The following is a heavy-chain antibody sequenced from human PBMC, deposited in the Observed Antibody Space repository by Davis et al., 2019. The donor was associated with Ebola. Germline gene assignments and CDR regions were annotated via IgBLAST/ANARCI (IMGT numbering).Heavy chain of an antibody. CDR2: IYAGDSDS. CDR3: ARQESLYGWSDY. V-gene: IGHV5-51*01. CDR1: GYSFSNYW. D-gene: IGHD2-8*01. Sequence: GESLKISCKGSGYSFSNYWVVWVRQTPGKGLEWMGIIYAGDSDSRYSPSFEGQVIISVDRSIKTVYLQWKSLRASDTAKYYCARQESLYGWSDYWGQGTLVTVSS. J-gene: IGHJ4*02.